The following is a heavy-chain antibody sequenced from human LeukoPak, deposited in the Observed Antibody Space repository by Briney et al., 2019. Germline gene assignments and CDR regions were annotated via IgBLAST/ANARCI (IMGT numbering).Heavy chain of an antibody. CDR1: GGTFSSHA. Sequence: SVKVSCKASGGTFSSHAISWVRQAPGQGLEWMGGIIPIFGTANYAQKFQGRVTITADESTSTAYMELSSLRSEDTAVYYCARGDPIVLMGAFDIWGQGTMVTVSS. CDR3: ARGDPIVLMGAFDI. CDR2: IIPIFGTA. D-gene: IGHD2-8*01. V-gene: IGHV1-69*13. J-gene: IGHJ3*02.